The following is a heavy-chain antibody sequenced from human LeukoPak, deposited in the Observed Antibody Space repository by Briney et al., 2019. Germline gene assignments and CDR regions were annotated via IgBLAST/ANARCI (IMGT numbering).Heavy chain of an antibody. CDR3: ARELAADPYYDYAMDV. V-gene: IGHV3-33*01. D-gene: IGHD6-13*01. CDR1: GFIFSNYA. CDR2: TWYDGDHT. J-gene: IGHJ6*02. Sequence: QPGRSLRLSCAASGFIFSNYAMHWARQAPGKGLEWVAVTWYDGDHTYYADSVKGRFTISRDNFKNTLYLQMNSLRAGDTAVYYCARELAADPYYDYAMDVWGQGTTVTVSS.